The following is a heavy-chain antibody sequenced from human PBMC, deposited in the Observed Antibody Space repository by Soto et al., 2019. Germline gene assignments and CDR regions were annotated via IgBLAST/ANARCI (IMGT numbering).Heavy chain of an antibody. J-gene: IGHJ6*02. V-gene: IGHV3-7*05. CDR1: GFTFSGYW. CDR3: SQAAV. D-gene: IGHD6-25*01. Sequence: EVQLVESGGGLVQPGGSLRLSCAASGFTFSGYWMSWVRQAPGKGLEWVANIKQDGSEQFYVDSVKGRFTISRDNAKNSLYLQMISLRAEDTAVYYYSQAAVWGQGTTVTVSS. CDR2: IKQDGSEQ.